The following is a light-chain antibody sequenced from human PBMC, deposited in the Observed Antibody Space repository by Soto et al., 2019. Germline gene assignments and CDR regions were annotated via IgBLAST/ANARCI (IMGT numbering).Light chain of an antibody. CDR2: EVS. V-gene: IGLV2-14*01. J-gene: IGLJ2*01. Sequence: QSVLTQPASVSGSPGQSITISCTGTSSDVGGYNYVSWYQQHPGKAPKLMIYEVSNRPSRVSNRFSGSKSGNTASLTISGLQDEDEADYYCSSYTSSSTHVVFGGGTKLTVL. CDR3: SSYTSSSTHVV. CDR1: SSDVGGYNY.